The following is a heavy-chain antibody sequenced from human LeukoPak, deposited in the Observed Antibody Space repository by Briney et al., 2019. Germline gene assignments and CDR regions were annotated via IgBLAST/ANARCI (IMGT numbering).Heavy chain of an antibody. V-gene: IGHV1-46*01. Sequence: ASVKVSCKASGYTFTSYYMHWVRQAPGQGLEWMGIINPSGGSTSYAQKFQGRVTMTRDTSTSTVYMELSSLRSEDTAVYYCARALRSPQWPATLDYWGQGTLVTVSS. CDR2: INPSGGST. CDR1: GYTFTSYY. J-gene: IGHJ4*02. D-gene: IGHD6-19*01. CDR3: ARALRSPQWPATLDY.